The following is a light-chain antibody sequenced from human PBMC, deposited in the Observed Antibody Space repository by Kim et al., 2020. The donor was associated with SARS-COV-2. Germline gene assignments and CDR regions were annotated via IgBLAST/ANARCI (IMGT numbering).Light chain of an antibody. J-gene: IGKJ2*01. V-gene: IGKV3-20*01. CDR2: GAS. Sequence: LSPGERATRSCRASQSVSSTYVVWYQQKPGQAPRLLIYGASSRATGIPDRFSGSGSGTDFTLTISRLEPEDFAVYYCQHYGNSPYTFGQGTKLEI. CDR1: QSVSSTY. CDR3: QHYGNSPYT.